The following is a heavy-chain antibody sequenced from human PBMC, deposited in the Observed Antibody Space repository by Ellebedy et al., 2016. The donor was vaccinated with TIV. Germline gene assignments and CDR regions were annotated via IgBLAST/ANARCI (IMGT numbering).Heavy chain of an antibody. CDR1: GYTFTGYY. D-gene: IGHD1-1*01. J-gene: IGHJ2*01. V-gene: IGHV1-2*02. Sequence: ASVKVSCKASGYTFTGYYMHWLRQAPGQGLEWMGWINPNSGGTNYAQKFQGRVTMTRDTSISTAYMELSRLRSDDTAVYYCARDPPRTGDSYFDLWGRGTLVTVSS. CDR2: INPNSGGT. CDR3: ARDPPRTGDSYFDL.